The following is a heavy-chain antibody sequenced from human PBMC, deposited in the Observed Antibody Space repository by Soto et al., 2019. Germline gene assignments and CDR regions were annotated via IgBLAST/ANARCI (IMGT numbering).Heavy chain of an antibody. D-gene: IGHD2-2*01. CDR3: AKVPRTCYGAFDI. Sequence: GGSLRLSCAASGFTFSSYGMHWVRQAPGKGLEWVAVISYDGSNKYYADSVKGRFTISRDNSKNTLYLQMNSLRAEDTAVYYCAKVPRTCYGAFDIWGQGTMVTVAS. CDR1: GFTFSSYG. J-gene: IGHJ3*02. V-gene: IGHV3-30*18. CDR2: ISYDGSNK.